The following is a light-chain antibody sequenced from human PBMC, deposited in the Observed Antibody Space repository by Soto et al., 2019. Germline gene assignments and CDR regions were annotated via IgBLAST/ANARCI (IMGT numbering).Light chain of an antibody. CDR1: QGISSW. Sequence: HMSQSPSSLSASVGDRVTSSCRASQGISSWLAWYQQKPGKVPKHLIYAASSLQSGVPSRFSGSGSGTDFTLTISSLQPEDFATYYCQQYNSYPLTFGGGSKVDIK. CDR3: QQYNSYPLT. J-gene: IGKJ4*01. V-gene: IGKV1D-16*01. CDR2: AAS.